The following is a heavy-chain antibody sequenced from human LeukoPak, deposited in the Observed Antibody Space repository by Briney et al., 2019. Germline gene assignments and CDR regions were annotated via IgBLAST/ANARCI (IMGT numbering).Heavy chain of an antibody. CDR1: GFTLSTNY. V-gene: IGHV3-53*01. CDR3: ARVVYYDSSGHPAFYFDY. D-gene: IGHD3-22*01. Sequence: GGALRLSCAASGFTLSTNYMRWVCQAPGKGLEGVSVIYSGGSTYYSGSVTGRFNVSRDNSQKTLYLQLHTLTDEDTAVYYCARVVYYDSSGHPAFYFDYWGQGTLVTVSS. J-gene: IGHJ4*02. CDR2: IYSGGST.